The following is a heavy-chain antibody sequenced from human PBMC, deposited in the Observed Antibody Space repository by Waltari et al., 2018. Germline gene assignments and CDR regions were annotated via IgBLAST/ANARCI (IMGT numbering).Heavy chain of an antibody. Sequence: QVQLQQWGAGLLKPSETLSLPCAVYGGSFSGYYWSWIRQPPGKGLEWIGEIKHSGSTNYNPSLKSRVTISVDTSKNQFSLKLSSVTAADTAVYYCAATMLDAFDIWGQGTMVTVSS. J-gene: IGHJ3*02. CDR2: IKHSGST. V-gene: IGHV4-34*01. D-gene: IGHD3-10*02. CDR3: AATMLDAFDI. CDR1: GGSFSGYY.